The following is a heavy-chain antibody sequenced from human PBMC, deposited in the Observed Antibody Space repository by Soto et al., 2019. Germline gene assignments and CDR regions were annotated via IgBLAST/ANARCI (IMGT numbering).Heavy chain of an antibody. J-gene: IGHJ4*02. Sequence: GGSLRLSCAVSGFNVMSYWMSWVRQAPGKGLEWVASVKEDGSELYYLHSVRGRFSSSRDSAGNALHLTMNYLSAEDTGVYFCARDIGFDYVNWGQGIPGTVS. D-gene: IGHD3-16*01. CDR2: VKEDGSEL. CDR3: ARDIGFDYVN. CDR1: GFNVMSYW. V-gene: IGHV3-7*01.